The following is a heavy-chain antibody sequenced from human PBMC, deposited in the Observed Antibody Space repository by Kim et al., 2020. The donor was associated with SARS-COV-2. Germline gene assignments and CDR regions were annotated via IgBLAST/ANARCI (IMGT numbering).Heavy chain of an antibody. D-gene: IGHD5-18*01. V-gene: IGHV3-9*01. CDR2: ISWNSGSI. Sequence: GGSLRLSCAASGFTFDDYAMHWVRQAPGKGLEWVSGISWNSGSIGYADSVKGRFTISRDNAKNSLYLQMNSLRAEDTALYYCAKTYGPYSYGSVSGWFDPWGQGTLVTVSS. CDR1: GFTFDDYA. CDR3: AKTYGPYSYGSVSGWFDP. J-gene: IGHJ5*02.